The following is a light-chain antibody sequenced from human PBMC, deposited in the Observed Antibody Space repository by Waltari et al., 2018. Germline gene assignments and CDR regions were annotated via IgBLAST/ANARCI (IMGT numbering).Light chain of an antibody. J-gene: IGKJ1*01. CDR1: QSVSSN. Sequence: VMTQSPATLSVSPGERATLSCRASQSVSSNLAWYQQKPGQAPRLLIYGAYTRGTGIPARFSGSGSGTEFSLTISSRQSEDFAVYYCQQYISWPWTFGQGTKVEIK. CDR3: QQYISWPWT. V-gene: IGKV3-15*01. CDR2: GAY.